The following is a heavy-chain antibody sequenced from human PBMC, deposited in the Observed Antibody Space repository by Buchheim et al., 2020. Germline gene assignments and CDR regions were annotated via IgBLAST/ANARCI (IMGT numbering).Heavy chain of an antibody. D-gene: IGHD3-9*01. V-gene: IGHV4-59*01. J-gene: IGHJ4*01. CDR2: VYYSGTT. CDR3: ATQHYDILTGYWGPFDS. CDR1: GGSISSFY. Sequence: QVQLQESGPGLVKPSETLSLTCTVLGGSISSFYWNWIRQSPGRGLEWIGYVYYSGTTDYNPPLKSRVTISVATSKNQFYLRLDSVAAADTAVYYCATQHYDILTGYWGPFDSWGQGTL.